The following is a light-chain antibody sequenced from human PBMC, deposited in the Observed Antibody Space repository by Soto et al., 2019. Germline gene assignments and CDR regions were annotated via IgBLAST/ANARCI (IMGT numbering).Light chain of an antibody. V-gene: IGLV2-23*02. CDR2: EVS. CDR1: SSDVGSYNL. J-gene: IGLJ1*01. CDR3: CSYAGSSTPLI. Sequence: QSALTQPASVSGSPGQSITISCTGTSSDVGSYNLVSWYQQHPVKAPKLMIYEVSKRPSGVSNRFSGSKSGNTASLTISGLQAEDEADYYCCSYAGSSTPLIFGTGTEVTVL.